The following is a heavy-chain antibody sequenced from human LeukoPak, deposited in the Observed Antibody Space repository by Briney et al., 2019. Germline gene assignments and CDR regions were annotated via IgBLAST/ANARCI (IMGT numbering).Heavy chain of an antibody. V-gene: IGHV3-21*01. Sequence: GGSLRLSCAASGFTFSSYSMNWVRQAPGKGLEWVSSISSSSSYIYYADSVKGRFTISRDNAKNSLYLQMNSLRVEDTAVYYCARDKDDTMQPWGQGTLVTVSS. CDR3: ARDKDDTMQP. D-gene: IGHD3-10*01. CDR1: GFTFSSYS. J-gene: IGHJ5*02. CDR2: ISSSSSYI.